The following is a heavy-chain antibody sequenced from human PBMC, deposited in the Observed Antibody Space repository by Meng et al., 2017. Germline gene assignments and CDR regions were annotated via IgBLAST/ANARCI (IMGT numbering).Heavy chain of an antibody. V-gene: IGHV4-30-4*01. Sequence: QVQLQESGPGLVKPSLTLVLTCTVSGGYISSGDYYWNWVRQPPGKGLEWIGDIYFSGGSYYNPSLKSLVTISVDTSKNQFSLKLSSVTAADTAVYYCAKNHNYSFDYWRQGMLVTVSS. CDR3: AKNHNYSFDY. D-gene: IGHD4-11*01. CDR1: GGYISSGDYY. CDR2: IYFSGGS. J-gene: IGHJ4*02.